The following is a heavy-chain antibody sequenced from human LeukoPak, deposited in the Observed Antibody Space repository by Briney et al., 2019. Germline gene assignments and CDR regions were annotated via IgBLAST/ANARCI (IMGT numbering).Heavy chain of an antibody. D-gene: IGHD1-1*01. V-gene: IGHV4-31*03. CDR1: GGSISSGGYY. J-gene: IGHJ4*02. CDR3: ARDTTLDY. CDR2: IYYSGST. Sequence: SQTLSLTCTVSGGSISSGGYYWSWIRQHPGKGLEWIGNIYYSGSTYYNPSLKSRVIISVDTSKNQFSLKVSSVTAADMAVYYCARDTTLDYWGQGTLVTVSS.